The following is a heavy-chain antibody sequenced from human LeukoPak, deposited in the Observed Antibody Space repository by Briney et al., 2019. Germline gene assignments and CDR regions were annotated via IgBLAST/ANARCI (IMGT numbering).Heavy chain of an antibody. V-gene: IGHV3-23*01. CDR3: AKAPVTTCSGAYCYPFDY. CDR2: FSGSGGST. Sequence: GGSLRLSCAASGFTFDSYGMNWVRQAPGKGLECISGFSGSGGSTYYADSVKGRFTISRDSSKNTLYLQMNRLRAEDAAVYYCAKAPVTTCSGAYCYPFDYWGQGTLVTVSS. CDR1: GFTFDSYG. D-gene: IGHD2-21*01. J-gene: IGHJ4*02.